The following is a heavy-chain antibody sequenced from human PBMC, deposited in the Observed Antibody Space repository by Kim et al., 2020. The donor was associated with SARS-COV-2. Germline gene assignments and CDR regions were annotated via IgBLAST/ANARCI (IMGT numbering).Heavy chain of an antibody. Sequence: GGSLRLSCAASGFTVSSNYMSWVRQAPGKGLEWVSVIYSGGSTYYADSVKGRFTISRDNSKNTLYLQMNSLRAEDTAVYYCARDRPIGRTGDLYYYGMDVWGQGTTVTVSS. CDR2: IYSGGST. D-gene: IGHD7-27*01. J-gene: IGHJ6*02. V-gene: IGHV3-53*01. CDR3: ARDRPIGRTGDLYYYGMDV. CDR1: GFTVSSNY.